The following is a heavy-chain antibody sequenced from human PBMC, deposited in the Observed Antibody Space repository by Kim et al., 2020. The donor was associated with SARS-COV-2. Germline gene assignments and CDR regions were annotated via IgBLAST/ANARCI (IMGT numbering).Heavy chain of an antibody. D-gene: IGHD6-6*01. CDR3: ARATGPYTSSSGIYDY. J-gene: IGHJ4*02. Sequence: SVRGRFTLSRDNSKHTLYLKLNSLRVEDTAVYYCARATGPYTSSSGIYDYWGQGTLVSVSS. V-gene: IGHV3-30*01.